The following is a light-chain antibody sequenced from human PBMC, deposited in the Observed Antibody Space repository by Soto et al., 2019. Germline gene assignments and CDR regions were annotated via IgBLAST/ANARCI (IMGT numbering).Light chain of an antibody. CDR2: DAS. J-gene: IGKJ4*01. CDR3: QQYSSYSLT. Sequence: DIQMTQAPSTLSASVGDRVTISCRASQRVSDWLAWYQQKPGKAPKLLISDASSLKSGVPSRFSGSGYGTEFTLTISSLQHEDFATYYCQQYSSYSLTFGGGTKVEIK. CDR1: QRVSDW. V-gene: IGKV1-5*01.